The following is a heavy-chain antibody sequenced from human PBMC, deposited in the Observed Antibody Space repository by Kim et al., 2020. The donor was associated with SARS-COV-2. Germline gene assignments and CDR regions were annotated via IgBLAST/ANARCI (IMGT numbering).Heavy chain of an antibody. CDR3: TRPRDGYNPASDY. V-gene: IGHV3-49*04. CDR2: IRSKAYGGTT. J-gene: IGHJ4*02. Sequence: GGSLRLSCTASGFTFGDYAMSWVRQAPGKGLEWVGFIRSKAYGGTTEYAASVKGRFTISRDDSKSIAYLQMNSLKTEDTAVYYCTRPRDGYNPASDYWGQGTLVTVSS. CDR1: GFTFGDYA. D-gene: IGHD5-12*01.